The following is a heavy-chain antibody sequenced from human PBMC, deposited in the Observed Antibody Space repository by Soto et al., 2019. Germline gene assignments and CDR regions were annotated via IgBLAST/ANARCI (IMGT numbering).Heavy chain of an antibody. V-gene: IGHV1-2*04. D-gene: IGHD5-12*01. CDR3: ARGEMATTHIGNQYYYYYGMDV. Sequence: GASVKVSCKASGYTFTGYYMHWVRQAPGQGLEWMGWINPNSGGTNYAQKFQGWVTMTRDTSISTAYMELSRLRSDDTAVYYCARGEMATTHIGNQYYYYYGMDVWGQGTTVTVSS. CDR1: GYTFTGYY. CDR2: INPNSGGT. J-gene: IGHJ6*02.